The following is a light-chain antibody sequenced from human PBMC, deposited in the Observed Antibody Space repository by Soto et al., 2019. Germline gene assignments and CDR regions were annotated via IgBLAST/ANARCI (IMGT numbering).Light chain of an antibody. CDR2: GTS. Sequence: QAVVTQEPSLTVSPGGTVTLTCASSTGAVTRGYYPNWSQQKPGQAPRVLIYGTSNKHSCTPARFSGSLLGGKAALTLSGVQPEDEAEYYCLLYYGGAQLGVFGTGTKLTVL. J-gene: IGLJ1*01. V-gene: IGLV7-43*01. CDR3: LLYYGGAQLGV. CDR1: TGAVTRGYY.